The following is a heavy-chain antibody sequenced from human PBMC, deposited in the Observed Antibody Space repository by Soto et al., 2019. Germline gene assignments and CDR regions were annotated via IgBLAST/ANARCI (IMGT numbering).Heavy chain of an antibody. CDR1: GFTFGSYW. D-gene: IGHD1-7*01. CDR3: ARANIETGTLLSY. CDR2: MNSDGSST. V-gene: IGHV3-74*01. Sequence: GGSLRLSCAASGFTFGSYWMHWVRQVPGKGLVWVSRMNSDGSSTNYADSVKGRFTISRDNAKNTLYLQMKSLRAEDTAVYYCARANIETGTLLSYCGQGALVTVSS. J-gene: IGHJ4*02.